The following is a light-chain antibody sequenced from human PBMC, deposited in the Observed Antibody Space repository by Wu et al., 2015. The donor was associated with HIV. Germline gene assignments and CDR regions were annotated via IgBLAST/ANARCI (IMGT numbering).Light chain of an antibody. Sequence: EVVLTQSPGTLSVSPGERATLSCRASHNVNSNLAWYQQIPGQAPRLLIYDASARATGIPDRFSGSGSGTDFTLTVSRLAPEDFAVYYCQHYGSSQWTFGQGTKVEVK. CDR2: DAS. CDR3: QHYGSSQWT. J-gene: IGKJ1*01. V-gene: IGKV3-20*01. CDR1: HNVNSN.